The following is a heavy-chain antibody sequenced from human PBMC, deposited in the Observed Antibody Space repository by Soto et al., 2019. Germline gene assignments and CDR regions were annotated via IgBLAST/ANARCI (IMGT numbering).Heavy chain of an antibody. J-gene: IGHJ4*02. CDR2: IWYDGSNK. Sequence: PGGSLRLSCAASGFTFSRYDMHWVRQAPGKGLEWVAVIWYDGSNKYSANSVKGRFTISRDNSKNTLYLQMNSLRAEDTAVYYCAKKGVTGTIDYWGQGTLVTVSS. CDR1: GFTFSRYD. V-gene: IGHV3-30*02. D-gene: IGHD1-20*01. CDR3: AKKGVTGTIDY.